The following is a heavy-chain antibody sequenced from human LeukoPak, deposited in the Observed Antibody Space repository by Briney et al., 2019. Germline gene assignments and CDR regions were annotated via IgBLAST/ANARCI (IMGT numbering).Heavy chain of an antibody. Sequence: QAGGSLRLSCAASGFTFSTSAMNWVRQAPGKGLEWLSGISGRGGNTFYADSVKGRFTISRDNSKNTLFVQMNSLRAEDTAVYYCASATVRGLIDYWGQGTLVTVSS. CDR1: GFTFSTSA. CDR2: ISGRGGNT. V-gene: IGHV3-23*01. D-gene: IGHD3-10*01. J-gene: IGHJ4*02. CDR3: ASATVRGLIDY.